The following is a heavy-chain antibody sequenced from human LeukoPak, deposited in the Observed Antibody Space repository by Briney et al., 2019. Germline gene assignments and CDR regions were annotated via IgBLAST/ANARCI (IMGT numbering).Heavy chain of an antibody. V-gene: IGHV4-38-2*02. CDR2: IYHSGST. D-gene: IGHD2-21*01. CDR3: ARQANCGGDCYSFDP. J-gene: IGHJ5*02. CDR1: GYSISSGYY. Sequence: SETLSLTCTVSGYSISSGYYWGWIRQPPGKGLEWIGSIYHSGSTYYIPSLKSRVTISVDTSKNLFSLKLSSVTASDTAVYYCARQANCGGDCYSFDPWGQGTLVTVSS.